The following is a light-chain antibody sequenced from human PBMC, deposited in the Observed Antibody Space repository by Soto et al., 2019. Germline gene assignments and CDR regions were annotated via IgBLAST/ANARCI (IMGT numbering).Light chain of an antibody. CDR1: TSDIGSET. V-gene: IGLV1-44*01. Sequence: QSALAQPPAASGTPGQKVTIPWSGATSDIGSETIHWYRHLPGTGPTLVVFNNDQRPSGVPDRIPRSKSGTSAFLAISGLQSEDEADYYCAAWNGSLKEYVFGTGTKVTVL. J-gene: IGLJ1*01. CDR2: NND. CDR3: AAWNGSLKEYV.